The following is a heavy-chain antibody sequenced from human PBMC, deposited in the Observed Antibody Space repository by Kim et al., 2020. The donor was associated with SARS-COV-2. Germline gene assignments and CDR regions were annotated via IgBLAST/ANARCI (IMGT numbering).Heavy chain of an antibody. CDR1: GFTVSDSY. V-gene: IGHV3-66*01. D-gene: IGHD6-19*01. CDR3: ARVITVAGTGY. Sequence: GGSLRLSCAASGFTVSDSYMSWVRQAPGKGLEWVSIIYSGGNTDYANSLKGRFTISRDNSKNTLYLQMNSLRAEDTAVYHCARVITVAGTGYWGQGTLVTVSS. J-gene: IGHJ4*02. CDR2: IYSGGNT.